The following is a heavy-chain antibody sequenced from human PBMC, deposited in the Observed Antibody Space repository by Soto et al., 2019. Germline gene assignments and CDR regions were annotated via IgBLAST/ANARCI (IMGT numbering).Heavy chain of an antibody. J-gene: IGHJ4*02. V-gene: IGHV4-31*03. Sequence: SETLSLTCTVSGGSISSGGYYWSWIRQHPGKGLEWIGYIYYSGSTYYNPSLKSRVTISVDTSKNQFSLKLSSVTAADTAVYYCARESGSIQAGFDYWGQGTLVTVSS. CDR3: ARESGSIQAGFDY. CDR1: GGSISSGGYY. CDR2: IYYSGST. D-gene: IGHD6-25*01.